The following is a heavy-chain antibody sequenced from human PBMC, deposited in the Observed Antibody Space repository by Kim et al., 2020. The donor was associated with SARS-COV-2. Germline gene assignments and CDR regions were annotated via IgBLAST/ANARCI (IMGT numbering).Heavy chain of an antibody. CDR1: GFTFSNAW. Sequence: GGSLRLSCAASGFTFSNAWMSWVRQAPGKGLEWVGRIKSKTDGGTTDYAAPVKGRFTISRDDSKNTLYLQMNSLKTEDTAVYYCTALQDIVVVVADWGQGTLVTVSS. CDR3: TALQDIVVVVAD. CDR2: IKSKTDGGTT. D-gene: IGHD2-15*01. V-gene: IGHV3-15*01. J-gene: IGHJ4*02.